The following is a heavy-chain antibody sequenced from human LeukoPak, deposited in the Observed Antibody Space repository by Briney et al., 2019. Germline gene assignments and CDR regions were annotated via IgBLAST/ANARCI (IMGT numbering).Heavy chain of an antibody. CDR2: MSGSGGST. D-gene: IGHD6-19*01. J-gene: IGHJ4*02. Sequence: GGSLRLSCAASGFTFGNYAMSWVRQAPGKGLEWVSAMSGSGGSTYYADSVKGRFTISRDNSKNTLYLQMNSLRAEDTAVFYCAKLYSSGWLYYFDYWGQGTLVTVSS. CDR1: GFTFGNYA. CDR3: AKLYSSGWLYYFDY. V-gene: IGHV3-23*01.